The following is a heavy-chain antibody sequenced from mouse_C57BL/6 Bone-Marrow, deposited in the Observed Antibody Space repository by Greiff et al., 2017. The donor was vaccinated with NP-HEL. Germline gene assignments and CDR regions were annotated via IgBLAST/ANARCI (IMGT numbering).Heavy chain of an antibody. CDR1: GYTFTSYG. V-gene: IGHV1-81*01. CDR3: ARVIYYGNYAMDY. D-gene: IGHD1-1*01. CDR2: IYPRSGNT. Sequence: LVESGAELARPGASVKLSCKASGYTFTSYGISWVKQRTGQGLEWIGEIYPRSGNTYYNEKFKGKATLTADKSSSTAYMELRSLTSEDSAVYFCARVIYYGNYAMDYWGQGTSVTVSS. J-gene: IGHJ4*01.